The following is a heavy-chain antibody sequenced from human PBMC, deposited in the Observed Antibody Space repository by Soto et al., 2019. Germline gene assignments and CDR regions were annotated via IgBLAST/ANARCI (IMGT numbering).Heavy chain of an antibody. D-gene: IGHD2-15*01. Sequence: GGSLRLSCAASGFTFSSYGMHWVRQAPGNGLDWVAVIWYDGSNKYYADSVKGRFTISRDNSKNTLYLQMNSLRAEDTAVYYWARDYGRRPLVGYCLGESGDRGLVDYWGQGTMVTVSS. CDR1: GFTFSSYG. CDR3: ARDYGRRPLVGYCLGESGDRGLVDY. CDR2: IWYDGSNK. J-gene: IGHJ4*02. V-gene: IGHV3-33*01.